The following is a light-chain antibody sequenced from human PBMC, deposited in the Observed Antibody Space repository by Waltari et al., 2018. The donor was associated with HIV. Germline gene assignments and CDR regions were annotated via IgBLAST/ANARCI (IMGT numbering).Light chain of an antibody. CDR3: QQYYNTPYT. CDR1: QSVLYSSHNKNY. J-gene: IGKJ2*01. CDR2: WAS. V-gene: IGKV4-1*01. Sequence: DIVMTQSPDSLAVSLGERATINCKSSQSVLYSSHNKNYLAWYQHKPGQPPKLLIYWASTRESGVPDRFSGSGSGTDFTLTISSLQAEDVAVYSCQQYYNTPYTFGQGTKLEIK.